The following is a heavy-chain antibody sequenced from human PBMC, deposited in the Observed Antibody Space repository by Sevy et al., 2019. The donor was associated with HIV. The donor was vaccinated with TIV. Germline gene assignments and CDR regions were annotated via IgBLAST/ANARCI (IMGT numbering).Heavy chain of an antibody. V-gene: IGHV3-21*01. Sequence: GGSLRLSCAASGFTFSSYSMNWVRQAPGKGLEWVSSISSSSYIYYADSVKGRFTISRDNAKNSLYLQMNSLRAEDTAVYYCARMGYCSSTSCYQLSYGMDVWGQGTTVT. D-gene: IGHD2-2*01. CDR3: ARMGYCSSTSCYQLSYGMDV. CDR1: GFTFSSYS. J-gene: IGHJ6*02. CDR2: ISSSSYI.